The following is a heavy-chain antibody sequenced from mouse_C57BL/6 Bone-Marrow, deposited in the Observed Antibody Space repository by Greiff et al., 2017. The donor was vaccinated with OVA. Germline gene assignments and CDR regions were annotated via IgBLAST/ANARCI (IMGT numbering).Heavy chain of an antibody. CDR1: GCTFTSYW. Sequence: QVQLQQPGAELVMPGASVKLSCKASGCTFTSYWMHWVKQRPGQGLEWIGEIDPSDSYTNYNQKLKGKSTLTVDKSSSTAYMQLSSLTSEDSAVYYCARSLYYFDYWGQGTTLTVSS. V-gene: IGHV1-69*01. D-gene: IGHD6-5*01. CDR3: ARSLYYFDY. CDR2: IDPSDSYT. J-gene: IGHJ2*01.